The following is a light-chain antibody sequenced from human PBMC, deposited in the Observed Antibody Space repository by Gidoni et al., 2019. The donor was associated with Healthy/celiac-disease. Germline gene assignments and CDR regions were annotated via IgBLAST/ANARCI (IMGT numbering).Light chain of an antibody. V-gene: IGKV1-8*01. CDR1: QGISSY. CDR3: QQYYSYPPT. Sequence: AIRMTQSPSSFSASTGDRVTITCRASQGISSYLAWYQQKPGKAPKLLIYAASTLQSGVPSRFSGSGSGTDFTLTISCLQSEDFATYYCQQYYSYPPTFGQXTKVEIQ. CDR2: AAS. J-gene: IGKJ1*01.